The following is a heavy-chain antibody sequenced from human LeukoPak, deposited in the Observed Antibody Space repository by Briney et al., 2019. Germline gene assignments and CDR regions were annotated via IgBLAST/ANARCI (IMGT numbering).Heavy chain of an antibody. CDR1: GGSFSGYY. CDR2: INHSGST. CDR3: ARGRVMVYYYYGMDV. Sequence: SETLSLTCAVYGGSFSGYYWSWSRQPPGKGLEWIGEINHSGSTNYNPSLKSRVTISVDTSKNQFSLKLSSVTAADTAVYYCARGRVMVYYYYGMDVWGQGTTVTVSS. V-gene: IGHV4-34*01. D-gene: IGHD3-10*01. J-gene: IGHJ6*02.